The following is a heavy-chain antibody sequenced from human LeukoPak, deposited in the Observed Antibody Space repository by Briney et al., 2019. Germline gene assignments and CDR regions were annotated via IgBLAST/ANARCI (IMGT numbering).Heavy chain of an antibody. V-gene: IGHV3-30-3*01. J-gene: IGHJ5*02. CDR1: GFTFSSYA. D-gene: IGHD3-10*01. CDR2: ISYDGSNK. Sequence: AGGSLRLSCAASGFTFSSYAVHWVRQAPGKGLEWVAVISYDGSNKYYADSVKGRFTISRDNSKNTLYLQMNSLRAEDTAVYYCASAREEYNWFDPWGQGTLVTVSS. CDR3: ASAREEYNWFDP.